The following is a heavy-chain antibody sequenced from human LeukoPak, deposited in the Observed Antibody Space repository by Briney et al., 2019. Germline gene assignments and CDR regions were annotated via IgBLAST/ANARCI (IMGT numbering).Heavy chain of an antibody. Sequence: GASVKVSCKASGGTFSSYAISWVRQAPGQGLEWMGRIIPILGIANYAQKFQGRVTITADKSTSTAYMELSSLRSEDTAVYYCARVQRYSGYDDAFDIWGQGTTVTVSS. D-gene: IGHD5-12*01. CDR3: ARVQRYSGYDDAFDI. CDR1: GGTFSSYA. CDR2: IIPILGIA. V-gene: IGHV1-69*04. J-gene: IGHJ3*02.